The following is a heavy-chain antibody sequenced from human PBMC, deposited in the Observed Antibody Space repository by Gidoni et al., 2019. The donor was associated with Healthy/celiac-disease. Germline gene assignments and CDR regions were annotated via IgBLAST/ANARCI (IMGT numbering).Heavy chain of an antibody. J-gene: IGHJ3*02. Sequence: QVQLQQWGAGLLKPSETLSLTCAVYGGSFSGYYWSWIRQPPGKGLEWIGEINHSGSTNYNPSLKSRVTISVDTSKNQFSLKLSSVTAADTAVYYCARRRYCSSTSCYWFLLAFDIWGQGTMVTVSS. D-gene: IGHD2-2*01. CDR1: GGSFSGYY. V-gene: IGHV4-34*01. CDR2: INHSGST. CDR3: ARRRYCSSTSCYWFLLAFDI.